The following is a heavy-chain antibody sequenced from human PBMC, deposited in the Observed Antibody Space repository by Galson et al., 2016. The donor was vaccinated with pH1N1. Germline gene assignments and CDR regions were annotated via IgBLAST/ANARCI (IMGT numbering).Heavy chain of an antibody. CDR3: ATEDYYTSLY. CDR2: INQDGSRK. Sequence: WVRQAPGKGLEWVAKINQDGSRKYYVDSMKGRCTISRDNAENSLSLQMNSLRVEDTALYYCATEDYYTSLYWGQGILVTVSS. V-gene: IGHV3-7*01. D-gene: IGHD1-26*01. J-gene: IGHJ4*02.